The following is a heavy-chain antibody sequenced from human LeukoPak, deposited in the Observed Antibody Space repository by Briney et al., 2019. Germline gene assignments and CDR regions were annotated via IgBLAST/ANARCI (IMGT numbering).Heavy chain of an antibody. CDR3: AKIVWNTYVYFDY. CDR2: INAGGSST. J-gene: IGHJ4*02. CDR1: GFTFSSYG. D-gene: IGHD3-16*01. V-gene: IGHV3-23*01. Sequence: PGGSLRLPCAASGFTFSSYGISWVRQAPGKGLEWASHINAGGSSTYYTGSVKGRFTISRDNSKNTVYLQMNSLRAEDTALYYCAKIVWNTYVYFDYWGQGTLVTASS.